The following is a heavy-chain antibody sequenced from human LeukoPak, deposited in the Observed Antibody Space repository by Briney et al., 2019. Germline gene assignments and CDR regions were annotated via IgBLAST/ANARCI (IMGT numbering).Heavy chain of an antibody. CDR3: ARDPGDSRWGMDV. V-gene: IGHV3-21*01. Sequence: PGGSLRLSCAASGFTFTPYTIKWVRQAPGKGLEWVSSSGSSNSYYADSVKGRFTISRDNAKKSVYLQMNSLRAGDTAVYYCARDPGDSRWGMDVWGQGTTVTVAS. D-gene: IGHD2-21*02. CDR1: GFTFTPYT. J-gene: IGHJ6*02. CDR2: SGSSNSY.